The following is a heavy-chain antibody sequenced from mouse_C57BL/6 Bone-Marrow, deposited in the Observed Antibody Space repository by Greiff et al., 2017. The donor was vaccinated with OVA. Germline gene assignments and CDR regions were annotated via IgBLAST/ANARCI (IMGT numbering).Heavy chain of an antibody. CDR1: GFNIKDDY. V-gene: IGHV14-4*01. J-gene: IGHJ2*01. CDR3: TTRGDCFDY. Sequence: EVQLQQSGAELVRPGASVKLSCTASGFNIKDDYMHWVKQRPEQGLEWIGWIDPENGDTEYASKFQGKATITADTSSNTAYRQLCSLTSEDTAVYYSTTRGDCFDYWGQGTTLTVSS. CDR2: IDPENGDT.